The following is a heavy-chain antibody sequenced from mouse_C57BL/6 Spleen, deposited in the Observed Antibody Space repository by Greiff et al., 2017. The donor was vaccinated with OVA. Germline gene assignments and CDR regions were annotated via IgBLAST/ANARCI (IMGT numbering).Heavy chain of an antibody. CDR1: GYSITSGYY. CDR3: ASLYSSWFAY. V-gene: IGHV3-6*01. D-gene: IGHD2-12*01. J-gene: IGHJ3*01. Sequence: DVKLQESGPGLVKPSQSLSLTCSVTGYSITSGYYWNWIRQFPGNKLEWMGYISYDGSNNYNPSLKNRISITRDTSKNQFFLKLNSVTTEDTATYYCASLYSSWFAYWGQGTLVTVSA. CDR2: ISYDGSN.